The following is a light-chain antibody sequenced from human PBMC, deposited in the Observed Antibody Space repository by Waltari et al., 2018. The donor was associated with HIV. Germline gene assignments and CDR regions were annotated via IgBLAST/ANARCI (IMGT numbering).Light chain of an antibody. V-gene: IGLV1-44*01. CDR3: AAWDDSLNGVV. CDR1: STNIGSNT. CDR2: SNN. Sequence: QSVLTQPPAASGTPGQRVPIACSGSSTNIGSNTVNWYPQPPGTAPKLHIYSNNQRPSGVPDRFSGSKSGTSASLAISGLQSEDEADYYCAAWDDSLNGVVFGGGTKLTVL. J-gene: IGLJ2*01.